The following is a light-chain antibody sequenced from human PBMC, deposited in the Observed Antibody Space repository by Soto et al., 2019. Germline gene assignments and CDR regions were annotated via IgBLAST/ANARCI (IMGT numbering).Light chain of an antibody. Sequence: QSVLTQPPSVSGAPGQTITISCTGSSSNIGAGYDVHWRQQLPGRATKLLIYANINRPSGVPDRFSGSTSGTSAPLAIPRHEAEDEANYCCHSHDTSLGVVFGGGTKRTVL. J-gene: IGLJ3*02. CDR3: HSHDTSLGVV. CDR1: SSNIGAGYD. CDR2: ANI. V-gene: IGLV1-40*01.